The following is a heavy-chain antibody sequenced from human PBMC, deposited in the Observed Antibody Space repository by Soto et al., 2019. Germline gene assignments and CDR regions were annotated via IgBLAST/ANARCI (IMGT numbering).Heavy chain of an antibody. CDR3: ARDPFNGWYHWYHWFAP. CDR1: GYTFTSYA. D-gene: IGHD6-19*01. J-gene: IGHJ5*02. CDR2: INAGNGNT. Sequence: QVQLVQSGAEVKKPGASVKVSCKASGYTFTSYAMHWVRQAPGQRLEWMGWINAGNGNTKYSQKFQGRVTITRDTTASPAYLEQSSLRSEDTAVYYCARDPFNGWYHWYHWFAPWGQGTLVTVSS. V-gene: IGHV1-3*01.